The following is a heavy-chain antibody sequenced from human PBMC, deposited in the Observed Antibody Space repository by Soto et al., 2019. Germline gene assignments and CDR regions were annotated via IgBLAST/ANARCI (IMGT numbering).Heavy chain of an antibody. CDR1: GFSFSSYA. Sequence: EVXXLESGGGLXQXGGSLRLSCAASGFSFSSYAMSWVRQAXXXXLEWVSAISSSGTSTFYADSVRGRFTISRDTSRKTLNXXXNTLRAEDTAFYYCAKESEGANYDFWSGYSFDSWGQGTLVTVAS. CDR2: ISSSGTST. D-gene: IGHD3-3*01. V-gene: IGHV3-23*01. CDR3: AKESEGANYDFWSGYSFDS. J-gene: IGHJ4*02.